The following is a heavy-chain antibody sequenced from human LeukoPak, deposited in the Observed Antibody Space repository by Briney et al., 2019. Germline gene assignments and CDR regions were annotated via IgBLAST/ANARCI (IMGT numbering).Heavy chain of an antibody. CDR1: GFTFSNYM. CDR2: IKSDGITI. J-gene: IGHJ4*02. V-gene: IGHV3-74*01. Sequence: PGGSLRLSCAASGFTFSNYMMHWVRQAPGKGLVWVSRIKSDGITITYADSVKGRFTISRDNAKNTLYLQMNSLRAEDTAVYYCARAYYYGPKDYWGQGTLVTVSS. D-gene: IGHD3-10*01. CDR3: ARAYYYGPKDY.